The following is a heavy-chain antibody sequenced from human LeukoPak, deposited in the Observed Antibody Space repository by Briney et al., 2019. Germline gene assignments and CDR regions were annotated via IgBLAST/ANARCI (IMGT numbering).Heavy chain of an antibody. D-gene: IGHD3-22*01. CDR2: IRSKAYGGTT. Sequence: GGSLRLSCAASGFTFRTFAMSWFRQAPGKGLGWVGFIRSKAYGGTTEYAASVKGRFTISRDDSKSIDYLQMNSLKTEDTAVYYCTRDISGDYYDSSGYIFDYWGQGTLVTVSS. CDR3: TRDISGDYYDSSGYIFDY. V-gene: IGHV3-49*03. J-gene: IGHJ4*02. CDR1: GFTFRTFA.